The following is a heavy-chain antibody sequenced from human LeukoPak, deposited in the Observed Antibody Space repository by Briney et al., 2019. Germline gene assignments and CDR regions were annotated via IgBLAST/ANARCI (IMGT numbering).Heavy chain of an antibody. V-gene: IGHV1-2*02. CDR3: ARALRRDGYNYDLDY. CDR2: INPNSGGT. CDR1: GYTFTSYG. D-gene: IGHD5-24*01. Sequence: ASVKVSCKASGYTFTSYGISWVRQAPGQGLEWMGWINPNSGGTNYAQKFQGRVTMTRDTSISTAYMELSRLRSDDTAVYYCARALRRDGYNYDLDYWGQGTLVTVSS. J-gene: IGHJ4*02.